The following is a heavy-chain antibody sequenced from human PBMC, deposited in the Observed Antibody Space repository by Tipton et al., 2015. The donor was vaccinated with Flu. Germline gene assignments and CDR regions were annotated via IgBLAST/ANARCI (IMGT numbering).Heavy chain of an antibody. V-gene: IGHV4-38-2*02. CDR2: IHQTGST. D-gene: IGHD6-19*01. CDR1: DYSISSGHY. J-gene: IGHJ4*02. CDR3: ARDGFAFGGGGCFDY. Sequence: TLSLTCAVSDYSISSGHYWGWIRQPPGKGLEWIGSIHQTGSTYYNTSLKSRVTISVDTSKNHFSLKLSSVTAADTAVYYCARDGFAFGGGGCFDYWGQGTLVTVSS.